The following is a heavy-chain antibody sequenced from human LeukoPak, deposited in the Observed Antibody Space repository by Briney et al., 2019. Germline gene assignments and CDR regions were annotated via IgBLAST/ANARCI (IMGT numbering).Heavy chain of an antibody. CDR2: ISSNGGST. Sequence: GGSLRLSCSASGFSFSSYAMHWVRQAPGKGLEHVSAISSNGGSTYYADSVKGRFTISRDNSKNTLYLQMSSLRAEDTAVYYCHGLFCWGQGTLVTVS. CDR3: HGLFC. D-gene: IGHD3-9*01. V-gene: IGHV3-64D*09. CDR1: GFSFSSYA. J-gene: IGHJ4*02.